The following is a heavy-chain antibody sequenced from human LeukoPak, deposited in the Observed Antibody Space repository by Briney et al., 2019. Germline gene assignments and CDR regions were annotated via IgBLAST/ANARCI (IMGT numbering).Heavy chain of an antibody. D-gene: IGHD3-22*01. CDR2: INHSVTT. CDR1: GGSFSGYY. J-gene: IGHJ4*02. V-gene: IGHV4-34*01. CDR3: ARGYDSSGYYYGY. Sequence: SETLSLTCAVYGGSFSGYYWSWIRQPPGKGLEWIGEINHSVTTNYNPSLKSRVTISVDTSKNQLSLKLSSVTAADTAVYYCARGYDSSGYYYGYWGQGTLVTVSS.